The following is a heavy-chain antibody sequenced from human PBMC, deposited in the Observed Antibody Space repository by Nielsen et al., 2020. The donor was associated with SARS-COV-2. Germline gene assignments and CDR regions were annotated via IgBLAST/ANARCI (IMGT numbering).Heavy chain of an antibody. Sequence: SQTLSLTCAISGDSVSSTSAAWNWIRQSPSRGLEWLGRTYYRSKWYNDYAVSVKSRITINPDTSKNQFSLQLNSVTPEDTAVYYCARSGEQTDYYYYGMDVWGQGTTVTVSS. D-gene: IGHD3-16*01. J-gene: IGHJ6*02. CDR1: GDSVSSTSAA. CDR2: TYYRSKWYN. CDR3: ARSGEQTDYYYYGMDV. V-gene: IGHV6-1*01.